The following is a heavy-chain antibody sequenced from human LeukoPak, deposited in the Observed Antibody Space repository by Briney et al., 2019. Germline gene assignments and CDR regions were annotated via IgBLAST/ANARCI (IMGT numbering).Heavy chain of an antibody. V-gene: IGHV3-21*01. CDR2: ISSSSSYI. CDR1: GFTFSSYS. J-gene: IGHJ4*02. CDR3: ARVYGGYARSYYFDY. D-gene: IGHD5-12*01. Sequence: PGGSLRLSCAASGFTFSSYSMNWVRQAPGKGLEWVSSISSSSSYIYYADSVKGRFTISRDNAKNSLYLQMNSLRAEDTAVYYCARVYGGYARSYYFDYWGQGTLVTVSS.